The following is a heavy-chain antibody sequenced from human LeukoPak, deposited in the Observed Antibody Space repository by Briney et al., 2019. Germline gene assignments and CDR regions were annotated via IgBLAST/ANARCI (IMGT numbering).Heavy chain of an antibody. CDR3: ARDHYTAMANDY. CDR2: ISSSGSTI. V-gene: IGHV3-11*01. D-gene: IGHD5-18*01. Sequence: GGSLRLSCAASGFTFSDYYMSSIRQAPGKGLEWVSYISSSGSTIYYADSVKGRFTISRDNAKNSLYLQMNSLRAEDTAVYYCARDHYTAMANDYWGQGTLVTVSS. J-gene: IGHJ4*02. CDR1: GFTFSDYY.